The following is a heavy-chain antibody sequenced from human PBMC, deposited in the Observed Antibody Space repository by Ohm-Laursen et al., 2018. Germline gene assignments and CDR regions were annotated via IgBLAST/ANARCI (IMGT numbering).Heavy chain of an antibody. CDR2: IKSTDDTR. Sequence: ASVKVSCKASGYSFNSNHMQWLRQAPGQGLEWMGIIKSTDDTRTYAQKFQGRVTMTKDRSTSTVYMELSSLRSEDTAVYYCARVYSGYDWSLDYWGQGTLVTVSS. J-gene: IGHJ4*02. D-gene: IGHD5-12*01. CDR1: GYSFNSNH. CDR3: ARVYSGYDWSLDY. V-gene: IGHV1-46*02.